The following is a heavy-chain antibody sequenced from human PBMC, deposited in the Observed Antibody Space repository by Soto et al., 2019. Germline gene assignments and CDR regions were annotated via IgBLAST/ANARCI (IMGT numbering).Heavy chain of an antibody. D-gene: IGHD3-3*01. Sequence: GGSLRLSCAASGFTFSSYEMNWVRQAPGKGLEWVSYISSGGTTIYYADSVKGRFTISRDNAKNSLDLQMNSLRADDTAIYYCARALDYWSGYLSDWGQGTLVTVSS. V-gene: IGHV3-48*03. CDR2: ISSGGTTI. J-gene: IGHJ4*02. CDR3: ARALDYWSGYLSD. CDR1: GFTFSSYE.